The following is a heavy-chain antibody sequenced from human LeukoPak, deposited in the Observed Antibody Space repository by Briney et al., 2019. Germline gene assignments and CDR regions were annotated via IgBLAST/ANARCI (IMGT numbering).Heavy chain of an antibody. J-gene: IGHJ5*02. CDR2: LYSHGAT. CDR1: EFTVTYNY. V-gene: IGHV3-53*01. D-gene: IGHD2-2*02. CDR3: ARDNTRENWFDP. Sequence: GGSLRLSCAASEFTVTYNYMTWVRQAPGKGLEWVSLLYSHGATNYADSVKGRFTISRDDSKNTVYLQMNSLRAEDTAVYYCARDNTRENWFDPWGQGTLVTVSS.